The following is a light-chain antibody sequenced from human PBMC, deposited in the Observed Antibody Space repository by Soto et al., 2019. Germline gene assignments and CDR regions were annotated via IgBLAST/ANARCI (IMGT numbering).Light chain of an antibody. CDR3: QQRSNWPPLFT. J-gene: IGKJ3*01. CDR2: DAS. CDR1: QSVSSY. Sequence: EIELTQSPATLSLSPGERATLSCRASQSVSSYLAWYQQKPGQAPRLLIYDASNRATGIPARFSGSGSGTDFTLTISSLEPEDFVVYYCQQRSNWPPLFTFGPGTKVDIK. V-gene: IGKV3-11*01.